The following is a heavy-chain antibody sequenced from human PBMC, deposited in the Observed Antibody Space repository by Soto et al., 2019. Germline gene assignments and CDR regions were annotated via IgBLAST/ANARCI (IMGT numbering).Heavy chain of an antibody. D-gene: IGHD3-16*01. CDR3: VADVAEVGKGEFDY. CDR1: GFTFSVAW. V-gene: IGHV3-15*01. Sequence: PVGSLRLSCTASGFTFSVAWMTWVRQAPGKGLEWLGRVKSRTSGGTVDYAAPVKGRFTISRDDSKNTVILQMSSLKMEDTAVYYCVADVAEVGKGEFDYWGQGA. J-gene: IGHJ4*02. CDR2: VKSRTSGGTV.